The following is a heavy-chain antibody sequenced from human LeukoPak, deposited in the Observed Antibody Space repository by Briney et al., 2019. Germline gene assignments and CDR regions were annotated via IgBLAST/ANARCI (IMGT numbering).Heavy chain of an antibody. V-gene: IGHV3-33*06. Sequence: GGSLRLSCAASGFTFSSYGMHWVRQAPGKGLEWVAVIWYDGSNKYYADSVKGRFTISRDNSKNTLYLQMNSLRAEDTAVYYCAKDLAVAGRGDYFDYWGQGTLVTVSS. CDR2: IWYDGSNK. D-gene: IGHD6-19*01. J-gene: IGHJ4*02. CDR1: GFTFSSYG. CDR3: AKDLAVAGRGDYFDY.